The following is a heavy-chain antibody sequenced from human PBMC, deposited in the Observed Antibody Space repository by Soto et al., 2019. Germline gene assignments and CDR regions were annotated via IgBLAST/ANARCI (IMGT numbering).Heavy chain of an antibody. J-gene: IGHJ4*02. CDR3: VGGQYYFDY. D-gene: IGHD3-10*01. V-gene: IGHV3-30*03. CDR2: ISYDGSDK. Sequence: QVQLVESGGGVVQPGRSLRLSCAASGFPFTSYGMHWVREGPDKGLEWVAIISYDGSDKYYADSVKGRFTMSRDNSKNTLCLQMNSLRPEDTALYYCVGGQYYFDYRGQGTLVIVSS. CDR1: GFPFTSYG.